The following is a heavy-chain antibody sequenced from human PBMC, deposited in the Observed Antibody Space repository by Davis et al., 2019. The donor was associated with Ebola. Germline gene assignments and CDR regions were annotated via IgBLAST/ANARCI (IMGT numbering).Heavy chain of an antibody. J-gene: IGHJ6*02. Sequence: GGSLRLFCAASGFTFSSYAMSWVRQAPGKGLEWVSAISGSGGSTYYADSVKGRFTISRDNSKNTLYLQMNSLRAEDTAVYYCAKGGYCSSTSCPPYYYAMDVWGQGTTVTVSS. CDR3: AKGGYCSSTSCPPYYYAMDV. V-gene: IGHV3-23*01. CDR2: ISGSGGST. CDR1: GFTFSSYA. D-gene: IGHD2-2*01.